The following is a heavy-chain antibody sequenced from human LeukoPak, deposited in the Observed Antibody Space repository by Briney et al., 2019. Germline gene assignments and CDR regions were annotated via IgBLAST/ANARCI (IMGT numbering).Heavy chain of an antibody. D-gene: IGHD3-3*01. Sequence: GGSLRLSCAASGFTFSSYSMNWVRQAPGKGLEWVSYISRSGTIISYADSVKGRFTISRDNAKNSLYLQMNSLRAEDTAVYYCARERDDYYFDYWGQGTLVTVSS. CDR3: ARERDDYYFDY. J-gene: IGHJ4*02. CDR2: ISRSGTII. V-gene: IGHV3-48*04. CDR1: GFTFSSYS.